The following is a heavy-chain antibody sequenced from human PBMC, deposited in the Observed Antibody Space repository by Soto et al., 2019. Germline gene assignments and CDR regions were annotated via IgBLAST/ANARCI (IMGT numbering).Heavy chain of an antibody. D-gene: IGHD2-15*01. CDR1: GFTFSSYA. J-gene: IGHJ4*02. CDR2: ISGSGGST. Sequence: PGGSLRLSCAASGFTFSSYAMSWVRQAPGKGLEWVSAISGSGGSTYYADSVKGRFTISRDNSKNTLYLQMNSLRAEDTAVYYCAKDKLYCSGGSFYSAYWGQGTRVTVAS. V-gene: IGHV3-23*01. CDR3: AKDKLYCSGGSFYSAY.